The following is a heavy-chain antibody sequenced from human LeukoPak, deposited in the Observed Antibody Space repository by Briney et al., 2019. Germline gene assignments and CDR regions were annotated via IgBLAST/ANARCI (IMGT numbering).Heavy chain of an antibody. CDR1: GFTFSSYA. Sequence: GGSLRLPCAASGFTFSSYAMSWVRQAPGKGLEWVSAISGSGGSTYYADSVKGRFTISRDNSKNTLYLQMNSLRAEDTAVYYCAKDCYYDSSGPFDYWGQGTLVTVSS. V-gene: IGHV3-23*01. CDR2: ISGSGGST. D-gene: IGHD3-22*01. CDR3: AKDCYYDSSGPFDY. J-gene: IGHJ4*02.